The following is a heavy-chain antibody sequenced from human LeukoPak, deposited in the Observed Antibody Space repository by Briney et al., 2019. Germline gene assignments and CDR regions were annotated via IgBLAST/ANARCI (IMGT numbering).Heavy chain of an antibody. CDR2: FYYSGST. CDR1: GGFINSRPYS. Sequence: PSETLSLTCTVSGGFINSRPYSWGWIRQPPGKGLDWLGSFYYSGSTYYQPSLKSRVTISVDTSKNPFSLKLNSVTAADTAVYYCARLVVSSWYHEVLLGRDYWGQGTLVTVSS. D-gene: IGHD6-13*01. V-gene: IGHV4-39*01. J-gene: IGHJ4*02. CDR3: ARLVVSSWYHEVLLGRDY.